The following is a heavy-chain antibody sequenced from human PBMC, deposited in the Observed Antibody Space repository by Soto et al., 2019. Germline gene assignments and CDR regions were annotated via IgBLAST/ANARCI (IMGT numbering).Heavy chain of an antibody. CDR2: INHSGST. V-gene: IGHV4-34*01. D-gene: IGHD2-2*02. Sequence: PSETLSLTCAAYGGSFSGYYWSWIRQPPGKGLEWIGEINHSGSTNYNPSLKSRVTISVDTSKNQFSLKLSSVTAADTAVYYCARGTVVVPAAIPGMDVWGQGTTVTVSS. J-gene: IGHJ6*02. CDR3: ARGTVVVPAAIPGMDV. CDR1: GGSFSGYY.